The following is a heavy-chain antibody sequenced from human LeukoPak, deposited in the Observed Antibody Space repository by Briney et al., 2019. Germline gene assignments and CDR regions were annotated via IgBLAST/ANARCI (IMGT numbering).Heavy chain of an antibody. Sequence: GGSLRLSCAASGFSFSTQRMHWVRQAPGKGLVWVSYINIDERITGYADSVKGRFTISRDNAKNTLYLQMNSLRDEDTAVYYCARRWLGDPYGMDVWGQGTTVSVSS. J-gene: IGHJ6*02. V-gene: IGHV3-74*01. CDR1: GFSFSTQR. CDR3: ARRWLGDPYGMDV. CDR2: INIDERIT. D-gene: IGHD3-10*01.